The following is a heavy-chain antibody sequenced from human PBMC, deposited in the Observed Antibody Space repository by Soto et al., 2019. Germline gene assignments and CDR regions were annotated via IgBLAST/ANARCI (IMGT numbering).Heavy chain of an antibody. J-gene: IGHJ4*02. CDR1: GFTFSSYW. Sequence: EVQLVESGGGLVQPGGSLRLSCAASGFTFSSYWMHWVRQAPGKGLVWVSRINSDGSSTSYADSVKGRFTISRDNAKNTLYLQMNRLRAEDTAVYYCARGNLRPYCSGGSCYSDYFDYWGQGTLVTVSS. D-gene: IGHD2-15*01. V-gene: IGHV3-74*01. CDR2: INSDGSST. CDR3: ARGNLRPYCSGGSCYSDYFDY.